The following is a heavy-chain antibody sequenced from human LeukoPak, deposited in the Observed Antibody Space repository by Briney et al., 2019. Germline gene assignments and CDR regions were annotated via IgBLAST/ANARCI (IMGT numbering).Heavy chain of an antibody. CDR2: IYHSGST. Sequence: SQTLSLTCTVSGGSISSGGYYWSWIRQPPGKGLEWIGYIYHSGSTYYNPSLKSRVTISVDRSKNQFSLKLSSVTAADTAVYYCARERVIAVADITVNDAFDIWGQGTMVTVSS. CDR3: ARERVIAVADITVNDAFDI. CDR1: GGSISSGGYY. J-gene: IGHJ3*02. V-gene: IGHV4-30-2*01. D-gene: IGHD6-19*01.